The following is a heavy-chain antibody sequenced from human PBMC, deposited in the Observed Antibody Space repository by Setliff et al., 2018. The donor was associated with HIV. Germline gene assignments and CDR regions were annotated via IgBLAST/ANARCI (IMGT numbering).Heavy chain of an antibody. CDR3: AKVGA. CDR1: GFTFSSYG. CDR2: IEHDGSKK. J-gene: IGHJ4*02. V-gene: IGHV3-30*02. Sequence: GGSLRLSCAASGFTFSSYGMHWVRQAPGKGLEWVTFIEHDGSKKFYADSVRGRFTISRDNSKNTLYLQMNSLRAEDTAVYYCAKVGAWGQGTLVTVSS.